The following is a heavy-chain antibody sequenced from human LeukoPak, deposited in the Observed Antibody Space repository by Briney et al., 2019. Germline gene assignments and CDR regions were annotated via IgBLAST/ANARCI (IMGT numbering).Heavy chain of an antibody. D-gene: IGHD6-19*01. CDR3: ASPLSGLRTGWDFDY. CDR1: GYTFTGYY. J-gene: IGHJ4*02. Sequence: ASVKVSCKASGYTFTGYYMHWVRQAPGQGLEWMGRIIPILGIANYAQKFQGRVTITADKSTSTAYVELSSLRSEDTAVYYCASPLSGLRTGWDFDYWGQGTLVTVSS. V-gene: IGHV1-69*02. CDR2: IIPILGIA.